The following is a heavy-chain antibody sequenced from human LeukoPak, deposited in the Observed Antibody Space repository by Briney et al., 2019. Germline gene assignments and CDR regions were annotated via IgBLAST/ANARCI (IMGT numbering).Heavy chain of an antibody. V-gene: IGHV3-74*01. D-gene: IGHD1-1*01. J-gene: IGHJ4*02. CDR2: INGDGSDI. CDR3: PGGFGHNWAPFEN. CDR1: GFTFRNYW. Sequence: GGSLRLSCAASGFTFRNYWMHWVRQASGKGLVWVSRINGDGSDISYADFVKGRFTISRDNAKNTLSLQMDSLTDDDTALYYCPGGFGHNWAPFENWGQGTLVAVSS.